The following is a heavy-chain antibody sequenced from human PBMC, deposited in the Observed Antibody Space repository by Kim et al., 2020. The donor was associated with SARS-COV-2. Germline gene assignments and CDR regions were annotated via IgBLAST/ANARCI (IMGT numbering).Heavy chain of an antibody. Sequence: GGSLRLSCAASGFTVSSNYMSWVRQAPGKGLEWVSVIYSGGSTYYADSVKGRFTISRDNSKNTLYLQMNSLRAEDTAVYYCARALGSHSVPWRYYYGMDVWGQGTTVTVSS. CDR1: GFTVSSNY. CDR3: ARALGSHSVPWRYYYGMDV. D-gene: IGHD3-16*01. J-gene: IGHJ6*02. CDR2: IYSGGST. V-gene: IGHV3-53*01.